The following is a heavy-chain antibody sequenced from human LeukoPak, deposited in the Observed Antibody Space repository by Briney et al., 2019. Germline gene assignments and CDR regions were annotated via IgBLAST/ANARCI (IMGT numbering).Heavy chain of an antibody. J-gene: IGHJ4*02. V-gene: IGHV4-30-2*01. CDR3: ATYQLPKTRYFDY. CDR2: IYHSGST. D-gene: IGHD2-2*01. CDR1: GGSISSGGYY. Sequence: SETLSLTCTVSGGSISSGGYYWSWIRQPPGKGLEWIGYIYHSGSTYYNPSLKSRVTISVDRSKNQFSLKLSSVTAADTAVYYCATYQLPKTRYFDYWGQGTLVTVSS.